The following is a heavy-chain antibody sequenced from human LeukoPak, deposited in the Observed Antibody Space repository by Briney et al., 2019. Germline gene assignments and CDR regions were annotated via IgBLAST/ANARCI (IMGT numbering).Heavy chain of an antibody. J-gene: IGHJ4*02. CDR3: ARQPDGSGSYYRPQMFDY. CDR2: IYHSGST. D-gene: IGHD3-10*01. V-gene: IGHV4-38-2*01. CDR1: GYSISSGYY. Sequence: SETLSLTCAVSGYSISSGYYWGWIRQPPGEGLEWIGSIYHSGSTYYNPSLKSRVTISVDTSKNQFSLKLSSVTAADTAVYYCARQPDGSGSYYRPQMFDYWGQGTLVTVSS.